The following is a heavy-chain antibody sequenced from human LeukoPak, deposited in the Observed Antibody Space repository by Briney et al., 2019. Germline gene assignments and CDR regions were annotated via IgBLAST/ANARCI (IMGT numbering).Heavy chain of an antibody. CDR2: IYYSGTT. CDR3: ARAPPRRAYYDFWSGYYDPFDI. CDR1: GGSISSSTYF. Sequence: SETLSLTYTVSGGSISSSTYFWGWIRQPPGKGLEWIGTIYYSGTTYSNPSLKSRVTISVDTSRNQFSLKLSSVTAADTAVYYCARAPPRRAYYDFWSGYYDPFDIWGQGTMVTVSS. V-gene: IGHV4-39*07. J-gene: IGHJ3*02. D-gene: IGHD3-3*01.